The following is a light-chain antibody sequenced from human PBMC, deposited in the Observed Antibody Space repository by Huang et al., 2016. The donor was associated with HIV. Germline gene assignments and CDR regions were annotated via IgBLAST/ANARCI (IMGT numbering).Light chain of an antibody. V-gene: IGKV1-39*01. CDR2: AAS. CDR1: QSMSNY. CDR3: QQSYSTPLT. J-gene: IGKJ4*01. Sequence: DIQMTQSPSSLSASVGDRLTITCRASQSMSNYLNWYQQKPGKAPKLLIYAASTLQGGVPSRFSGRGSGTEFTLTINSLQPEDFATYYRQQSYSTPLTFGGGTKVEIK.